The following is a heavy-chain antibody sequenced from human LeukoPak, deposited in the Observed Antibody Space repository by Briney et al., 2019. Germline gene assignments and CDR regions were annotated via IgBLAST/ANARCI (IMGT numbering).Heavy chain of an antibody. CDR1: GFTFSSYA. CDR3: ARVEAVPAALDY. D-gene: IGHD2-2*01. J-gene: IGHJ4*02. CDR2: ILYDGSNK. V-gene: IGHV3-30-3*01. Sequence: PGRSLTLSCAASGFTFSSYAMHWVRQPPGKGLEWVAVILYDGSNKYYTDSVKGRFTISRDNSKNTLYLQMNTLRAEDTAVYYCARVEAVPAALDYWGQGTLVTVSS.